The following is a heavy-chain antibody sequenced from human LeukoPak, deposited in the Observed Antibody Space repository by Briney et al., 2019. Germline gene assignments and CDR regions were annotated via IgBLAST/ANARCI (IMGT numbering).Heavy chain of an antibody. CDR2: IKQDGSEK. CDR1: GFTFSSYW. V-gene: IGHV3-7*01. Sequence: GGSLRLSCAASGFTFSSYWMSWVRQAPGKGLEWVANIKQDGSEKYYVDSVKGRFTISRDNAKNSLYLQMNSLRAEDTAVYYCARDRSGFGQWDQCVWGQGALVTVSS. D-gene: IGHD3-22*01. CDR3: ARDRSGFGQWDQCV. J-gene: IGHJ4*02.